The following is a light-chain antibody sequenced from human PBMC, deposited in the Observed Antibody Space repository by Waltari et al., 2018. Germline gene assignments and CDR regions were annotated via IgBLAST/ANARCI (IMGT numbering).Light chain of an antibody. J-gene: IGKJ4*01. V-gene: IGKV1-39*01. CDR2: AAS. CDR1: QTIGNL. Sequence: DIQMTQSPSTLSAFVGERVTITCRASQTIGNLLNWYQQKTGRAPKLLIYAASTLQSGVPSRFSGTGSGTDFSLTISSLQPEDFATYYCQQSYSVPPVTFGGGTKVE. CDR3: QQSYSVPPVT.